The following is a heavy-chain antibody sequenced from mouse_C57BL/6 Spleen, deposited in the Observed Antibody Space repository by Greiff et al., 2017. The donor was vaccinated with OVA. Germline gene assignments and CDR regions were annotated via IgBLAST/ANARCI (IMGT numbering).Heavy chain of an antibody. CDR3: ARGRELGAMDY. CDR2: IYPGSGNT. D-gene: IGHD4-1*01. J-gene: IGHJ4*01. CDR1: GYTFTDYY. V-gene: IGHV1-76*01. Sequence: VKLQESGAELVRPGASVKLSCKASGYTFTDYYINWVKQRPGQGLEWIARIYPGSGNTYYNEKFKGKATLTAEKSSSTAYMQLSSLTSEDSAVYFCARGRELGAMDYWGQGTSVTVSS.